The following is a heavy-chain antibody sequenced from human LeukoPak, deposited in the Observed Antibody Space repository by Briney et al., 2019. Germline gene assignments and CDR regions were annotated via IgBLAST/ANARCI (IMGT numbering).Heavy chain of an antibody. CDR1: GGTFSSYA. CDR3: ARGVPDYYDSSGYYYYYYMDV. D-gene: IGHD3-22*01. CDR2: IIPIFGTA. Sequence: GASVKVSCKASGGTFSSYAISWVRQAPGQGLEWMGGIIPIFGTANYAQKFQGRVTITADEPTSTAYMELSSLRSEDTAVYYCARGVPDYYDSSGYYYYYYMDVWGKGTTVTISS. V-gene: IGHV1-69*13. J-gene: IGHJ6*03.